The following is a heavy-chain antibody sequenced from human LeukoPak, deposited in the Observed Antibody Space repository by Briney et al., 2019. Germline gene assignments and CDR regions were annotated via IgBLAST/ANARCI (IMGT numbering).Heavy chain of an antibody. CDR2: IKSKANSYAT. CDR3: TRQSGDY. V-gene: IGHV3-73*01. J-gene: IGHJ4*02. Sequence: GGSLRLSCAASGCTFSGSAMHWVRQASGKGLEWVGRIKSKANSYATAYAATVKGRFTISRDDSKNTAYLRMNSLKTEDTAVYYCTRQSGDYWGQGTLVTVSS. CDR1: GCTFSGSA.